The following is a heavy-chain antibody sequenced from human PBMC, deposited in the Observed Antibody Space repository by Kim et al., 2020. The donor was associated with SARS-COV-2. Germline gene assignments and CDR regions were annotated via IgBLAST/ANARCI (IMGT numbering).Heavy chain of an antibody. CDR2: IAPYNDRT. J-gene: IGHJ4*02. CDR3: TMTNYDYVWGTYGEIAY. D-gene: IGHD3-16*01. CDR1: GYTFTSYG. V-gene: IGHV1-18*04. Sequence: ASVKVSCKASGYTFTSYGISWVRQAPGQRLEWMGWIAPYNDRTSFAQNVQGRVTMTTDTSTSTAYMELRSLRSDDTAIYYCTMTNYDYVWGTYGEIAYWGQGSLVIVSS.